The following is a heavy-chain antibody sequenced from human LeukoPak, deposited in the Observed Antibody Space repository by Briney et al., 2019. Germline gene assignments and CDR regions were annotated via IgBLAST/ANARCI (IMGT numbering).Heavy chain of an antibody. CDR2: ISHDGTNK. CDR3: AKEGTNIVVVPAAPHDAFDI. D-gene: IGHD2-2*01. Sequence: GGSLRLSCAASGFTFSSYAMHWVRQAPGRGLEWLAVISHDGTNKYFGDFVKGRFTISRHNSKNTLYLQMNSLRAEDTAVYYCAKEGTNIVVVPAAPHDAFDIWGQGTMVTVSS. CDR1: GFTFSSYA. V-gene: IGHV3-30-3*01. J-gene: IGHJ3*02.